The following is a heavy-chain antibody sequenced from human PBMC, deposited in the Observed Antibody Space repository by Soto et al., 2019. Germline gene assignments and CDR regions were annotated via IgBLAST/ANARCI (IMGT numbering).Heavy chain of an antibody. Sequence: PSETLSLTCTVSGGSISSYYSSWIRQPAGKGLEWIGRIYTSGSTNYNPSLKSRVTMSVDTSKNQFSLKLSSVTAADTAVYYCARDLYSSGWTNRFDPWGQGTLVTVSS. D-gene: IGHD6-19*01. CDR3: ARDLYSSGWTNRFDP. J-gene: IGHJ5*02. CDR2: IYTSGST. CDR1: GGSISSYY. V-gene: IGHV4-4*07.